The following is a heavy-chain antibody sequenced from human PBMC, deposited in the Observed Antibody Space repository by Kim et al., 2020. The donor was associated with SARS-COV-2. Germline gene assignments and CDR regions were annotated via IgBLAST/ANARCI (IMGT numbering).Heavy chain of an antibody. J-gene: IGHJ3*01. V-gene: IGHV3-7*01. CDR2: IKQDGNQK. CDR1: GFTFSSYW. D-gene: IGHD6-19*01. CDR3: ASDGDLYSSGKDAFDF. Sequence: GGSLRLSCAASGFTFSSYWMNWVRQAPGKGLEWVANIKQDGNQKYNVDSVKGRFTISSDNAKNTLYLQMNSLRAEDTAVYYCASDGDLYSSGKDAFDFWGQGTMVTVSS.